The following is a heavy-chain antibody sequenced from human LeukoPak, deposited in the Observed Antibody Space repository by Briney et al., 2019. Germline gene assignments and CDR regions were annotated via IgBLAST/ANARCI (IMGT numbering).Heavy chain of an antibody. CDR1: GFTFSSYW. J-gene: IGHJ3*02. CDR3: ARVHVAGSHPDAFDI. Sequence: GGSLRLSCAASGFTFSSYWMHWVRQTPGKGLMWVARIKSDGSTIYADSVQGRFTISRDNSKNTVYLQMNSLRVEDTAVYYCARVHVAGSHPDAFDIWGQGTMVTVSS. CDR2: IKSDGST. V-gene: IGHV3-74*01. D-gene: IGHD6-19*01.